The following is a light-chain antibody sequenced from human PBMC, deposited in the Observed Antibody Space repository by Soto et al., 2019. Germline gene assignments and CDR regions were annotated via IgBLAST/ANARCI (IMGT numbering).Light chain of an antibody. Sequence: EVVLTQSPGTLSLSPGERATLSCRASQSVSGNYLAWYQQKRAQSPRLLIYGSSDRATGIPDRFSGSGSGTDFTLTITRVEPEDFVVYYCHQYGSSPPYTFGQGTKLEIK. V-gene: IGKV3-20*01. CDR3: HQYGSSPPYT. CDR2: GSS. J-gene: IGKJ2*01. CDR1: QSVSGNY.